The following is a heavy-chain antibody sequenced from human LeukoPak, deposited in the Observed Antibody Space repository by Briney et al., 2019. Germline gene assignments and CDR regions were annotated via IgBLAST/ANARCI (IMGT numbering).Heavy chain of an antibody. Sequence: GGSLRLSCVASGFSVSDYEMNWVRQAPGKGLEWLAYSSYGGGFYYADSLKGRFTISRDNAKNSLYLQMNSLRAEDTALYYCARRIANLAFDIWGQGTMVTVSS. CDR1: GFSVSDYE. D-gene: IGHD6-6*01. CDR2: SSYGGGF. J-gene: IGHJ3*02. V-gene: IGHV3-48*03. CDR3: ARRIANLAFDI.